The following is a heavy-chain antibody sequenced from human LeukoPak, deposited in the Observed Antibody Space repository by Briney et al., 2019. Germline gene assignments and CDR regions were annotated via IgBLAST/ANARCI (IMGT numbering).Heavy chain of an antibody. D-gene: IGHD3-10*01. J-gene: IGHJ6*03. CDR1: GFTFSSYE. Sequence: GGSLRLSCAASGFTFSSYEINWVRQAPGKGLEWVSYISSSGSIIYYADSVKGRFTISRDNAKNSLYLQMNTLRAEDTAVYYCAKSYGSFSGYYYYYMEVWGKGTTVTVSS. CDR3: AKSYGSFSGYYYYYMEV. V-gene: IGHV3-48*03. CDR2: ISSSGSII.